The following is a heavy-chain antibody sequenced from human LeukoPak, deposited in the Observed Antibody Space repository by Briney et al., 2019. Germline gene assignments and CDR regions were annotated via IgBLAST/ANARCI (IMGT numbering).Heavy chain of an antibody. D-gene: IGHD6-13*01. Sequence: GGSLRLSCAASGFTVSSNYMSWVRQAPGEGLEWVSVIYIGGSTYYSDSVKGRFTISRDNSKNTLYLQMNSLRAEDTAVYYSARSKGSSWYSSFDYWGQGTLVTVSS. J-gene: IGHJ4*02. CDR2: IYIGGST. V-gene: IGHV3-66*02. CDR1: GFTVSSNY. CDR3: ARSKGSSWYSSFDY.